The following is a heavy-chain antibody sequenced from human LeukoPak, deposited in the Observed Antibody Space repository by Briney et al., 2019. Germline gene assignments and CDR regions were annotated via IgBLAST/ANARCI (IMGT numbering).Heavy chain of an antibody. Sequence: GGSLRLSCAASGFTFDDYGMSWVRQAPGKGLEWVSGINWNGGSTGYADSVKGRFTISRDNSKNTLFLQMNSLRAEDTAVYYCARRAGAYSHPYDYWGQGTLVTVFS. CDR1: GFTFDDYG. CDR3: ARRAGAYSHPYDY. D-gene: IGHD4/OR15-4a*01. J-gene: IGHJ4*02. CDR2: INWNGGST. V-gene: IGHV3-20*04.